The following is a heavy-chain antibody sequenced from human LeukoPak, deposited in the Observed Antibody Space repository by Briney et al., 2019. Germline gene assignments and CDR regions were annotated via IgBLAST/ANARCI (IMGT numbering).Heavy chain of an antibody. D-gene: IGHD4-17*01. CDR3: ARMTTVTQFDY. CDR1: GYTFTSYD. V-gene: IGHV1-8*02. Sequence: ASVKVSCKASGYTFTSYDINWVRQATGQGLEWMGWMNPNSGYTGHAQKFQGRVTMTRDTSISTAYMELSRLRSDDTAVYYCARMTTVTQFDYWGQGTLATVSS. J-gene: IGHJ4*02. CDR2: MNPNSGYT.